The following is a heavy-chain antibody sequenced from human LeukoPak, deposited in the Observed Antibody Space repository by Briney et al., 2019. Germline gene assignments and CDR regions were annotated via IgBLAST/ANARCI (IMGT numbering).Heavy chain of an antibody. Sequence: SETLSLTCTVSSGSISSSNYYWSWIRQPAGKGLEWIGRISTIGITNYNPSLNSRVTISIDTSKNQFSLKLSSVTAADTAVYYCARGKYYYGSGSYSFDYWGQGTLVTVSS. V-gene: IGHV4-61*02. CDR2: ISTIGIT. CDR3: ARGKYYYGSGSYSFDY. J-gene: IGHJ4*02. CDR1: SGSISSSNYY. D-gene: IGHD3-10*01.